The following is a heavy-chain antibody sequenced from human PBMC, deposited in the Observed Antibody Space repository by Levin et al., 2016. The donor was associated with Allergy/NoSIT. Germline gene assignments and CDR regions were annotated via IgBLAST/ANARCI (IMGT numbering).Heavy chain of an antibody. Sequence: WIRQPPGKGLEWIGYIYYSGSTYYNPSLKSRVTISVDTSKNQFSLKLSSVTAADTAVYYCARGENYYYGMDVWGQGTTVTVSS. J-gene: IGHJ6*02. CDR2: IYYSGST. CDR3: ARGENYYYGMDV. V-gene: IGHV4-59*01.